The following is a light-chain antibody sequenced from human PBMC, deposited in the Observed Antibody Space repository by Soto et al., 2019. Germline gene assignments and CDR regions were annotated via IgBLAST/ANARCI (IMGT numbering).Light chain of an antibody. J-gene: IGKJ4*01. CDR2: DTS. Sequence: EIVLTQSPDSLSLSPGDRATLSCRASQSVGGHLAWYQQRPGQAPRLLIFDTSVTATGIPARFSGSGSGTDLTLTITSLEPEDSAVYYCQQRHLWPLTFGGGTRFEIK. CDR3: QQRHLWPLT. CDR1: QSVGGH. V-gene: IGKV3-11*01.